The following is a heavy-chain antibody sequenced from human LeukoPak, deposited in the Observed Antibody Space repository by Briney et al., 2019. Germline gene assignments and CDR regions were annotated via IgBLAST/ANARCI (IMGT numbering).Heavy chain of an antibody. CDR3: ANRHGAEWGSENY. V-gene: IGHV3-23*01. Sequence: GGSLRLSCAASGFTFSSYAMSWVRQAPGKGLEWVSAISNSGSSTYYADSVKGRFTISRDNSKNTLYLQMNSLRAEDTAVYFCANRHGAEWGSENYWGQGTLVTVSS. J-gene: IGHJ4*02. D-gene: IGHD1-26*01. CDR1: GFTFSSYA. CDR2: ISNSGSST.